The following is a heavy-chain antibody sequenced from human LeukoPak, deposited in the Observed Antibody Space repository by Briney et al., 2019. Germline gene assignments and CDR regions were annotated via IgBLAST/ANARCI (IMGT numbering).Heavy chain of an antibody. D-gene: IGHD3-22*01. CDR2: ISWNSGSI. CDR3: AKDTGYYYDSSGYMDY. Sequence: GGSLRLSCAASGFTFDDYAMRWVRQAPGKGLEWVSGISWNSGSIGYADSVKGRFTISRDNAKNSLYLQMNSLRAEDTALYYCAKDTGYYYDSSGYMDYWGQGTLVTVSS. CDR1: GFTFDDYA. J-gene: IGHJ4*02. V-gene: IGHV3-9*01.